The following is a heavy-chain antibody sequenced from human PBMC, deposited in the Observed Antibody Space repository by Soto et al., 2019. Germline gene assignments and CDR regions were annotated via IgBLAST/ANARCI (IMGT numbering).Heavy chain of an antibody. V-gene: IGHV3-23*01. D-gene: IGHD5-18*01. J-gene: IGHJ4*02. CDR3: ARVVLKNSYGLDPFDY. CDR1: GFTFSSYA. CDR2: ISGSGGST. Sequence: GGSLRLSCAASGFTFSSYAMSWVRQAAGKGLEWVSAISGSGGSTYYADSVKGRFTISRDNSKNTLYLQMNSLRSEDTAVYYCARVVLKNSYGLDPFDYWGQATLVTVSS.